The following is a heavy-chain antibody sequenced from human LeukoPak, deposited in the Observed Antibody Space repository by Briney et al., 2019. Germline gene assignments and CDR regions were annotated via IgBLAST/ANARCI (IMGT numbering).Heavy chain of an antibody. Sequence: SETLSLTCTVSSGSISCCYWSWIRQPAGKGLEWIGRIHSSGGTNYNPSLKSRVTMSVDTSKNQFSLKLSSVTAADTAVYYCASGGQSDYNWFDPWGQGTLVTVSS. D-gene: IGHD3-3*01. CDR1: SGSISCCY. CDR3: ASGGQSDYNWFDP. V-gene: IGHV4-4*07. J-gene: IGHJ5*02. CDR2: IHSSGGT.